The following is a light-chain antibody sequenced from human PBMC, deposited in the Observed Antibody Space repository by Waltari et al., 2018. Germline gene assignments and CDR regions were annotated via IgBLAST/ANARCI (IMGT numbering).Light chain of an antibody. Sequence: QSALTQPDSVSGSPGQSITISCTGINGDVGGYYYVSWYQQYPGKAPKLLIYDVSHRPSGVSSRFSASKSGNTASLTISGLQTEDEADYYCTSYRSTNTRVIFGGGTKLAVL. CDR2: DVS. V-gene: IGLV2-14*03. CDR3: TSYRSTNTRVI. J-gene: IGLJ2*01. CDR1: NGDVGGYYY.